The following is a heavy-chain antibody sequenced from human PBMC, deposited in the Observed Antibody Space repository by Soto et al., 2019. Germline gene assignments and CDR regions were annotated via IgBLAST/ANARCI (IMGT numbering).Heavy chain of an antibody. CDR2: INHSGST. Sequence: PSETLSLTCAVYGGSFSGYYWSWIRQPPGKGLEWIGEINHSGSTNYNPSLKSRVTISVDTSKNQFSLKLSSVTAADTAVYYCARGVYDSSGYYGGAGSDAFDIWGQGTMVTVSS. D-gene: IGHD3-22*01. CDR1: GGSFSGYY. V-gene: IGHV4-34*01. J-gene: IGHJ3*02. CDR3: ARGVYDSSGYYGGAGSDAFDI.